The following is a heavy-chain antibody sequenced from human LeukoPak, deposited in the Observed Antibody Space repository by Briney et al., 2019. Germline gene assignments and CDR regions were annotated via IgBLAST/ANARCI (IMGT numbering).Heavy chain of an antibody. CDR2: INGGGDAT. J-gene: IGHJ3*01. Sequence: PGGSLRLSCATSGFTFNNNAMSWVRQAPGKELEWVSAINGGGDATEYADSVKGRFTTSRDNSKNTLYLQMNSLRPDDTAVYYCARCTASCYANAFDVWGQGTLLTVSS. D-gene: IGHD2-2*01. CDR1: GFTFNNNA. V-gene: IGHV3-23*01. CDR3: ARCTASCYANAFDV.